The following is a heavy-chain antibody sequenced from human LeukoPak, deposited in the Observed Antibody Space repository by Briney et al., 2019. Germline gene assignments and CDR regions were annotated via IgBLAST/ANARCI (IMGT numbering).Heavy chain of an antibody. CDR3: ARGHSSGWYLIFDY. CDR2: IYYSGST. V-gene: IGHV4-59*01. D-gene: IGHD6-19*01. CDR1: GGSISSYY. Sequence: SETLSLTCTVSGGSISSYYWSWIRQSPGKGLEWIGYIYYSGSTNYNPSLKSRVTISVDTSKNQFSLKLSSVTAADTAVYYCARGHSSGWYLIFDYWGQGTLVTVSS. J-gene: IGHJ4*02.